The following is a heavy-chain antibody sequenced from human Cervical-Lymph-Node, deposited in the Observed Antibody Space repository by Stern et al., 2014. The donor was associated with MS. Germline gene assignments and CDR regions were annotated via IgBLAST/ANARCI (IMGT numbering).Heavy chain of an antibody. J-gene: IGHJ4*02. CDR2: LTGSGGST. V-gene: IGHV3-23*04. Sequence: EVQLVESGGGLAQPGGSVRISCVTSGFSFSRYAMSWVRQAPGKGLEWVSRLTGSGGSTYYADYVKGRFTISRDNSKNTLYLEMNSLRAEDTGIYHCVKAGSVSPHVSWGQGTLVTVSS. CDR1: GFSFSRYA. D-gene: IGHD3-10*01. CDR3: VKAGSVSPHVS.